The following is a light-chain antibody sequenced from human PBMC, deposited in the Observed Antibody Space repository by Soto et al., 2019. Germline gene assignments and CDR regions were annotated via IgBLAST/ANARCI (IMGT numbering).Light chain of an antibody. CDR1: SSDVGAYKH. CDR3: SSYTTSASVV. Sequence: QSVLTQPASVSGSPGQSITISCTGTSSDVGAYKHVSWFQQHPGKAPQLIIYDVRYRPSGISNRFSASKSGNTASLTISGLQAEDEADYYCSSYTTSASVVLGGGTKLTVL. CDR2: DVR. J-gene: IGLJ2*01. V-gene: IGLV2-14*03.